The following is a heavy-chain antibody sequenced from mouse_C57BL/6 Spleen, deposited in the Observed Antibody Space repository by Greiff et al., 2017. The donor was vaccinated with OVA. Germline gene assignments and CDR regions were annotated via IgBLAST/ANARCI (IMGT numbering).Heavy chain of an antibody. J-gene: IGHJ3*01. CDR2: IYPGSGNT. Sequence: VKLVESGAELVRPGASVKLSCKASGYTFTDYYINWVKQRPGQGLEWIARIYPGSGNTYYNEKFKGKATLTAEKSSSTAYMQLSSLTSEDSAVYFCARDGNYVAWFAYWGQGTLVTVSA. V-gene: IGHV1-76*01. CDR1: GYTFTDYY. CDR3: ARDGNYVAWFAY. D-gene: IGHD2-1*01.